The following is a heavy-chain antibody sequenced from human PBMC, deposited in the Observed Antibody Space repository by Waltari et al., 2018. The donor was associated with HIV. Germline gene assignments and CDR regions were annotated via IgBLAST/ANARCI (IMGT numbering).Heavy chain of an antibody. J-gene: IGHJ6*02. CDR3: ARGGYCSSAGCYASRYYFIMDV. D-gene: IGHD2-2*01. CDR2: INRDGSST. Sequence: EVQLVESGGGLIQPGGSLRLSCAASGFTFSSYWMHWVRTAPGKGLVCVSRINRDGSSTTYADSVRGRFTISRDDAKNTLYLQMNSLGAEDTAEYFCARGGYCSSAGCYASRYYFIMDVWGQGTTVTVSS. V-gene: IGHV3-74*01. CDR1: GFTFSSYW.